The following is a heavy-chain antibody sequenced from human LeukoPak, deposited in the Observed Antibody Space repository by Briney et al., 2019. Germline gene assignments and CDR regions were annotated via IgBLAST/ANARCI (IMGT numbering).Heavy chain of an antibody. CDR1: GYSFSSYW. J-gene: IGHJ4*02. V-gene: IGHV5-51*01. D-gene: IGHD7-27*01. CDR3: ARRRLGNYYFDY. CDR2: IYPGDSDT. Sequence: PGESLKTSCKASGYSFSSYWIGWVRHMPGKGLEWMGIIYPGDSDTRYSPSFQGQVTISADKSISTAYLQWSSLRASDTAMYYCARRRLGNYYFDYWGQGTLVTVSS.